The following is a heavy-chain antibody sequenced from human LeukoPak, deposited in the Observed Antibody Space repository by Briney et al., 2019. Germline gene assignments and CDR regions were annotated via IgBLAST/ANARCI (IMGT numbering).Heavy chain of an antibody. CDR1: GGIFRSYG. D-gene: IGHD5-12*01. CDR3: ARDPSIVAIGLGFDP. Sequence: VASVKVSCKASGGIFRSYGISWVRQAPGQGLEWMEGSIPIFGTANYAQKFQGRVTITADESTSTAYMELSSLRSEDTAVYYCARDPSIVAIGLGFDPWGQGTLVTVSS. CDR2: SIPIFGTA. J-gene: IGHJ5*02. V-gene: IGHV1-69*13.